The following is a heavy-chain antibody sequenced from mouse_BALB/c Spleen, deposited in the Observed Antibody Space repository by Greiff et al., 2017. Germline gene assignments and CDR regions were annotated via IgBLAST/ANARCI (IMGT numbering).Heavy chain of an antibody. CDR1: GFNIKDTY. CDR2: IDPANGNT. J-gene: IGHJ1*01. Sequence: EVQVVESGAELVKPGASVKLSCTASGFNIKDTYMHWVKQRPEQGLEWIGRIDPANGNTKYDPKFQGKATITADTSSNTAYLQLSSLTSEDTAVYYCARVTYWYFDVWGAGTTVTVSS. CDR3: ARVTYWYFDV. V-gene: IGHV14-3*02.